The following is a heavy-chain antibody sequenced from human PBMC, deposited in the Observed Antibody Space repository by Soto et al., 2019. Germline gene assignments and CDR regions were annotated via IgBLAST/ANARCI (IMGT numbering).Heavy chain of an antibody. CDR3: AKCIRAAAESTTVTTRMSASDSYYFDY. CDR2: ISGSGGST. Sequence: GGSLRLSCAASGFTFSSYAMSWVRQAPGKGLEWVSAISGSGGSTYYADSVKGRFTISRDNSKNTLYLQMNSLRAEDTAVYYCAKCIRAAAESTTVTTRMSASDSYYFDYWGQGTLVTVSS. CDR1: GFTFSSYA. J-gene: IGHJ4*02. D-gene: IGHD4-17*01. V-gene: IGHV3-23*01.